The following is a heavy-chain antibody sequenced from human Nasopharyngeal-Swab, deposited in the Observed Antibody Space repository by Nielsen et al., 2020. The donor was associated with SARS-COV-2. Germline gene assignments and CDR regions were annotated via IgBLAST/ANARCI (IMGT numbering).Heavy chain of an antibody. CDR2: ISSSSSTI. Sequence: WIRQPPGKGLEWVSYISSSSSTIYYADSVKGRFTNSRDNAKNSLYLQMNSLRAEDTAVYYCARVRTDYYDSSGYYPSGGDDYWGQGTLVTVSS. V-gene: IGHV3-48*04. J-gene: IGHJ4*02. CDR3: ARVRTDYYDSSGYYPSGGDDY. D-gene: IGHD3-22*01.